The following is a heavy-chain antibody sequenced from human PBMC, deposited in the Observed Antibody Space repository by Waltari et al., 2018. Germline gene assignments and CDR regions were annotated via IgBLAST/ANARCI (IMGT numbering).Heavy chain of an antibody. D-gene: IGHD2-2*01. CDR2: IWYDGSKK. J-gene: IGHJ4*02. CDR1: GFPFSTYG. V-gene: IGHV3-33*01. CDR3: ARELVAARYFDY. Sequence: VQLVESGGGVVQPGRSLRLSCAASGFPFSTYGMHWVRQAPGKGLEWVAVIWYDGSKKYYADAVKGRFTISRDNSKNTLYLQMNSLRAEDTAVYYCARELVAARYFDYWGQGTLVTVSS.